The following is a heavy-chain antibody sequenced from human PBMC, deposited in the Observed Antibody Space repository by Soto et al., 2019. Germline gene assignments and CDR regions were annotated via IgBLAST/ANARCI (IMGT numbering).Heavy chain of an antibody. Sequence: PSETLSLTCAVYGGSFSGYYWSWIRQPPGKGLEWIGEINHSGSTNYNPSLKSRVTISVDTSKNQFSLKLSSVTAADTAVYYCARVVLLWFGELLRPYYIDYWGQGTLVTV. J-gene: IGHJ4*02. CDR1: GGSFSGYY. CDR2: INHSGST. V-gene: IGHV4-34*01. CDR3: ARVVLLWFGELLRPYYIDY. D-gene: IGHD3-10*01.